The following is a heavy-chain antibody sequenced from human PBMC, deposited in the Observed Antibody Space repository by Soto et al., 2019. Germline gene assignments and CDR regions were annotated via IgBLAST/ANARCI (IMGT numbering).Heavy chain of an antibody. CDR2: IIPIFGTA. J-gene: IGHJ4*02. V-gene: IGHV1-69*13. CDR3: ASNYYDSSGRTYFDY. Sequence: RASVKVSCKASGGTFSSYAISWVRQAPGQGLEWMGGIIPIFGTANYAQKFQGRVTITADESTSTAYMELSSLRSEDTAVYYCASNYYDSSGRTYFDYWGQGTLVTVSS. D-gene: IGHD3-22*01. CDR1: GGTFSSYA.